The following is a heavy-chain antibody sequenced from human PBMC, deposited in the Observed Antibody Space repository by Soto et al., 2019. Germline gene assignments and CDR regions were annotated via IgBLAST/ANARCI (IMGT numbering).Heavy chain of an antibody. D-gene: IGHD3-10*01. J-gene: IGHJ4*02. CDR2: ISYDGSNK. Sequence: GGSLRLSCAASGFTFSSYAMHWVRQAPGKGLEWVAVISYDGSNKYYADSVKGRFTISRDNSKNTLYLQMNSLRAEDTAVYYCASGSGSYYINFDYWGQGTLVTVSS. CDR3: ASGSGSYYINFDY. CDR1: GFTFSSYA. V-gene: IGHV3-30-3*01.